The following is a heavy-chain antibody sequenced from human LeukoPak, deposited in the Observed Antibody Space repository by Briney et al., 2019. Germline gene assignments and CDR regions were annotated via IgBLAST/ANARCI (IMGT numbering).Heavy chain of an antibody. D-gene: IGHD2-8*01. Sequence: GGSLRLSCTASGFIVTNNYINWVRQAPGKGLEWVSLVYSGGSTYHADSVKGRFTISRDNSKNMVYLQMNSLRAEDTAMYYCARDPPAVLIDTYGWGQGTLVTVSS. CDR3: ARDPPAVLIDTYG. CDR1: GFIVTNNY. CDR2: VYSGGST. J-gene: IGHJ4*02. V-gene: IGHV3-66*01.